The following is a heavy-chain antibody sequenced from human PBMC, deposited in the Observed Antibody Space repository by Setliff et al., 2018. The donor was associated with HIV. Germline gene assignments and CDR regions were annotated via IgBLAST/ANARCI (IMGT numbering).Heavy chain of an antibody. CDR1: GGSITGYY. J-gene: IGHJ4*02. Sequence: PSETLSLTCTVSGGSITGYYWSWIRQPPGKGLEWIGFFYYGGSTDYNPALKNRVAISVDTSRNRVSLKMTPVTAADTAVYYCVKDHVSFNGVFDPFDSWGQGTLVTVSS. CDR2: FYYGGST. CDR3: VKDHVSFNGVFDPFDS. V-gene: IGHV4-59*01. D-gene: IGHD2-8*01.